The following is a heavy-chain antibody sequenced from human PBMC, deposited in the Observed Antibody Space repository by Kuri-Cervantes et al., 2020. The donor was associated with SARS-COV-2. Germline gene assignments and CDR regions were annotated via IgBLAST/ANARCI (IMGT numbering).Heavy chain of an antibody. CDR2: IYYSGST. D-gene: IGHD6-13*01. CDR3: ARVGEYSSSLDY. V-gene: IGHV4-61*01. Sequence: GALGLCCTVSGGSISSSSYYWSWIRQPPGKGLEWIGYIYYSGSTNYNPSLESRVTISVDTSKNQFSLKLSSVTAADTAVYYCARVGEYSSSLDYWGQGTLVTVSS. CDR1: GGSISSSSYY. J-gene: IGHJ4*02.